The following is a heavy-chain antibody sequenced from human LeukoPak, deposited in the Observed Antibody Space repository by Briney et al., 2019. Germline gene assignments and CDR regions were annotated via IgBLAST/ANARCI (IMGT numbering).Heavy chain of an antibody. CDR2: ISRDGNSE. V-gene: IGHV3-21*06. D-gene: IGHD3-10*01. Sequence: GGSLRLSCVGTGFSFSSYPMNWVRQAPGKGLEWVSRISRDGNSESTVDAPRGRFATSRDNAKNTVFLLINSLRVEDTAVYYCARDSVDGPFVISLDLWGQGALVTVSS. CDR3: ARDSVDGPFVISLDL. CDR1: GFSFSSYP. J-gene: IGHJ4*02.